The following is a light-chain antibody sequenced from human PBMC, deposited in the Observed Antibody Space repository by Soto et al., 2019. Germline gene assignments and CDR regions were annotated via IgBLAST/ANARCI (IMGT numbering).Light chain of an antibody. J-gene: IGKJ1*01. CDR1: QSVTSNY. Sequence: IVLKQSPGTLSLSPGESATLFCRASQSVTSNYFAWYQQKPGQAPRLRIYGISDRATGIPDRFSGSGSGTDFTLTISRLEPEDFAVYYCQQYGSSPRTFGQGTQVELK. CDR3: QQYGSSPRT. V-gene: IGKV3-20*01. CDR2: GIS.